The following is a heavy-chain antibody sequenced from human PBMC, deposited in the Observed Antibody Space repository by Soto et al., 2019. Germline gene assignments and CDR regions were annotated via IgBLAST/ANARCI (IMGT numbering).Heavy chain of an antibody. Sequence: QVQLQESGPGLVKPSETLSLTCTVSGGSISGGGYYWSWIRQPPGKGLEWIGYTYDSGSTYYNPSLKGRISISVDTSKNQFSLRLTSVTAADTAVYYCAREIIPLTNGWYFDLWGRGTLVTVSS. V-gene: IGHV4-30-4*01. CDR2: TYDSGST. CDR1: GGSISGGGYY. J-gene: IGHJ2*01. CDR3: AREIIPLTNGWYFDL. D-gene: IGHD4-17*01.